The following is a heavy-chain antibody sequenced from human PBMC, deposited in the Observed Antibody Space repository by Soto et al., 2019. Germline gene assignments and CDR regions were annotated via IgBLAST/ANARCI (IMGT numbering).Heavy chain of an antibody. CDR1: GFTFSSYA. V-gene: IGHV3-30-3*01. CDR3: ARDSQFTMMYYYYGMDV. D-gene: IGHD3-22*01. J-gene: IGHJ6*02. Sequence: GGSLRLSCAASGFTFSSYAMHWVRQAPGKGLEWVAVISYDGSNKYYADSVKGRFTISRDNSKNTLYLQMNSLRAEDTAVYYCARDSQFTMMYYYYGMDVWGQGTTVTVSS. CDR2: ISYDGSNK.